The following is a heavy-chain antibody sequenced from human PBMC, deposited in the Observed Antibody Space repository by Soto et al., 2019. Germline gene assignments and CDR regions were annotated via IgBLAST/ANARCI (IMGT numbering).Heavy chain of an antibody. Sequence: ASVKVSCKASGCPFTESSMHWVRQAPGQGPEWMGWINLNSGGTFYAQKFQGRVTMTWDTSITTAYMDLTRLKSDDTAVYYCARDLGGYDLYGPDTWGQGTLVTVSS. D-gene: IGHD5-12*01. V-gene: IGHV1-2*02. CDR3: ARDLGGYDLYGPDT. CDR2: INLNSGGT. J-gene: IGHJ5*02. CDR1: GCPFTESS.